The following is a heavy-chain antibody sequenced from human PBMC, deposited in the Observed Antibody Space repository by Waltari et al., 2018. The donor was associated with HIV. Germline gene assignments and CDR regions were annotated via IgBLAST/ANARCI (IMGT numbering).Heavy chain of an antibody. Sequence: QLQLQESGPGLVKPSETLSLTCAVSGYSISSGYYWGWIRQPTGKGLEWIGSIYHSGSTYYNPSLKSRVTISVDTSKNQFSLKLSSVTAADTAVYYCARADGDYESYFDYWGQGTLVTVSS. CDR1: GYSISSGYY. V-gene: IGHV4-38-2*01. D-gene: IGHD4-17*01. CDR3: ARADGDYESYFDY. J-gene: IGHJ4*02. CDR2: IYHSGST.